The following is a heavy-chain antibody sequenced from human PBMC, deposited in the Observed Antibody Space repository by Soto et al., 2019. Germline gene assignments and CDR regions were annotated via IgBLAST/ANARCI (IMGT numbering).Heavy chain of an antibody. V-gene: IGHV3-21*01. D-gene: IGHD2-2*01. CDR3: AKVPAAVTGPDYYYYGMDV. J-gene: IGHJ6*02. Sequence: GGSLRLSCAASGFTFSSYSMNWVRQAPGKGLEWVSSISSSSSYIYYADSVKGRFTISRDNAKNTLYLQMNSLRAEDTAVYYCAKVPAAVTGPDYYYYGMDVWGQGTTVTVSS. CDR1: GFTFSSYS. CDR2: ISSSSSYI.